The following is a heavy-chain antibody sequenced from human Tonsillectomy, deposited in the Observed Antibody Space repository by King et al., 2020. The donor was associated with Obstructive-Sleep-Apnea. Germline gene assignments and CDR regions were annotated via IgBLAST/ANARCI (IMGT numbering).Heavy chain of an antibody. CDR2: IYYSGRT. V-gene: IGHV4-30-4*01. Sequence: QLQESGPGLVKPSQTLSLTCTVSCVSISIGEYYCNWIRQPPGKGLVWIGFIYYSGRTHYNPSPKSRVTIPLDTSKNHFSLKVNSMTDADTAVSYCARKGKWLHSLPFDYWGQGPLVTVSA. CDR1: CVSISIGEYY. CDR3: ARKGKWLHSLPFDY. D-gene: IGHD5-24*01. J-gene: IGHJ4*02.